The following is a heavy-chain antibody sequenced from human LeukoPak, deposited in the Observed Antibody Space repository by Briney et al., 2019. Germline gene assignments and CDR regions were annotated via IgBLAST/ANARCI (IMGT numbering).Heavy chain of an antibody. D-gene: IGHD7-27*01. CDR2: IKQDGSER. CDR3: ARATPTNWDFDY. Sequence: GGSLRLSCAASGFTFSSYWMSWVRQAPGKGLEWVANIKQDGSERYYVDSVKGRFTISRDNAKNSLYLQMNSLRAEDTAAYYCARATPTNWDFDYWGQGTLVTVSS. CDR1: GFTFSSYW. J-gene: IGHJ4*02. V-gene: IGHV3-7*01.